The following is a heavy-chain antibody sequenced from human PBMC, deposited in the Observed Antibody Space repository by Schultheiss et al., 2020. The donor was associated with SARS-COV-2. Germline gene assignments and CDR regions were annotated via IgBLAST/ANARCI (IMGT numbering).Heavy chain of an antibody. V-gene: IGHV4-38-2*02. J-gene: IGHJ5*02. CDR3: ARFGLFGVDIVGFDP. CDR1: GYSISSGYY. D-gene: IGHD3-3*01. Sequence: SETLSLTCTVSGYSISSGYYWGWIRQPPGKGLEWIGSIYHSGSTNYNPSLKTRVTISVDTSKNQFSLKLTSVTAADTAVYYCARFGLFGVDIVGFDPWGQGTLVTVSS. CDR2: IYHSGST.